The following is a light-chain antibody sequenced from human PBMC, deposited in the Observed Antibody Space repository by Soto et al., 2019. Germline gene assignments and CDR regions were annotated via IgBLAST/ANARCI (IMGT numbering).Light chain of an antibody. Sequence: EIVMTQSPATLSVSPGERATLSCRASQSVSSNLAWYQQKPGQAPRLLIYGASTRATGISARFSGSRSGTEFTLTISTLQSEDFAVYYWQQYNNWTPTFGQGTRLEIK. CDR3: QQYNNWTPT. CDR2: GAS. J-gene: IGKJ5*01. V-gene: IGKV3-15*01. CDR1: QSVSSN.